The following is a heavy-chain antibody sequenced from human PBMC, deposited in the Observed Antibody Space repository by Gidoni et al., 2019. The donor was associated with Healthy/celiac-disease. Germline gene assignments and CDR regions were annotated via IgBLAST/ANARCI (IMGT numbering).Heavy chain of an antibody. Sequence: EVQLVESGGCLVQQGRSLRLSCTASGFTFGDYAMSGVRQARGKGLEWVGFIRSKAYGGTTEYAASVKGRFTISRDDSKSIAYLQMNSLKTEDTAVYYCTRDLGRGRFDPWGQGTLVTVSS. CDR3: TRDLGRGRFDP. CDR2: IRSKAYGGTT. J-gene: IGHJ5*02. CDR1: GFTFGDYA. V-gene: IGHV3-49*04. D-gene: IGHD3-10*01.